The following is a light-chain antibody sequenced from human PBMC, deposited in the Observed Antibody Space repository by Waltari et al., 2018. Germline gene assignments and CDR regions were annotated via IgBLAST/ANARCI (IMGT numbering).Light chain of an antibody. CDR2: GAS. CDR3: QQYNNWRT. Sequence: EVLMTQSPPTLSVSPGERATLSCRASQSIARNLAWYQQKPGQAPRILIYGASTRATDVPDRFSGSGSGTEFTLTISSLQSEDFAVYYCQQYNNWRTFGQGTKLEIK. V-gene: IGKV3-15*01. CDR1: QSIARN. J-gene: IGKJ2*01.